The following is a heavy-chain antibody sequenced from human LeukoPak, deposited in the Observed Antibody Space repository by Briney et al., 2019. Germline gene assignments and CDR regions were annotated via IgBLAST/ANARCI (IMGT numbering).Heavy chain of an antibody. CDR1: GYTFTSYD. D-gene: IGHD3-10*01. CDR3: ARVGSRNYYGSGSLAY. CDR2: MNPNSGGT. V-gene: IGHV1-2*04. J-gene: IGHJ4*02. Sequence: ASVKVSCKASGYTFTSYDINWVRQATGQGLEWMGWMNPNSGGTNYAQKFQGWVTMTRDTSISTAYMELSRLRSDDTAVYYCARVGSRNYYGSGSLAYWGQGTLVTVSS.